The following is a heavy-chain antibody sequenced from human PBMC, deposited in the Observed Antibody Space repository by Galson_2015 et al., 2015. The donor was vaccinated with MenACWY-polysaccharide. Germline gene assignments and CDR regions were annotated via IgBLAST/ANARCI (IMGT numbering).Heavy chain of an antibody. CDR1: GFTFSSYW. J-gene: IGHJ6*02. D-gene: IGHD6-19*01. CDR3: ARSSGWTPATRGMDV. V-gene: IGHV3-74*01. CDR2: INSDGSST. Sequence: SLRLSCAASGFTFSSYWMRWVRQAPGKGLVWVSRINSDGSSTSYADSVKGRFTISRDNAKNTLYLQMNSLRAEDTAVYYCARSSGWTPATRGMDVWGQGTTVTVSS.